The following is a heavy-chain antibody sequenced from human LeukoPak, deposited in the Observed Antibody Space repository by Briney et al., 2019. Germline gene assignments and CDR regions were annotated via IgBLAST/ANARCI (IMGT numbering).Heavy chain of an antibody. V-gene: IGHV3-30*04. Sequence: GGSLRLSCAASGFTFSSYAMHWVRQAPGKGLEWVAVISYDGSKKSYADSVKGRFTISRDNSKNTLYLQMNSLRGEDTAVYYCAKDGMRGPSYYYMDVWGKGTTVTVSS. J-gene: IGHJ6*03. D-gene: IGHD2-8*01. CDR3: AKDGMRGPSYYYMDV. CDR2: ISYDGSKK. CDR1: GFTFSSYA.